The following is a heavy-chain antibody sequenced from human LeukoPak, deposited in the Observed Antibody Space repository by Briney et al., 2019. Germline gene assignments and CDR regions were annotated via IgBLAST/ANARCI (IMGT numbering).Heavy chain of an antibody. CDR3: ASAPYDILTGSYFDY. Sequence: GGSLRLSCSAFGFTVSDNYMNWVRQSPGKGLEWVSGIYSDDTTHYADSVKGRFTISRDNSKNTLYLQINSLRVEDTAVYFCASAPYDILTGSYFDYWGQGTLVTVSS. D-gene: IGHD3-9*01. CDR1: GFTVSDNY. J-gene: IGHJ4*02. V-gene: IGHV3-53*01. CDR2: IYSDDTT.